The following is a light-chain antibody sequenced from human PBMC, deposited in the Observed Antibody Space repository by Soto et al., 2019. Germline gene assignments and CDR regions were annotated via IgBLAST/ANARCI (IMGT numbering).Light chain of an antibody. V-gene: IGKV1-39*01. CDR1: QSISSY. CDR2: AAS. J-gene: IGKJ3*01. Sequence: DIQMTQSPSSLSASVGDRVTITCRASQSISSYLNWYQQKPGKAPKLLIYAASSLQSGVPSRFSGSGSGTDFTLTISSLQPEDFAVYYCQQRSNWPLVTFGPGTRVDVK. CDR3: QQRSNWPLVT.